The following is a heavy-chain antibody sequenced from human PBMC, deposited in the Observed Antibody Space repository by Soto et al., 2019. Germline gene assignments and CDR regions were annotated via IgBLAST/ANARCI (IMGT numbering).Heavy chain of an antibody. J-gene: IGHJ4*02. V-gene: IGHV1-2*02. Sequence: QVELVQSGAEVKKPGASVKVSCKASGNTFTGYYVHWVRQAPGQGLEWMGWMNPPSGGTNSARKFQGRVIMTRDTSISTAYMELSSLRSDDTAVYYCVRVESVAASPFESWGQGTLVTVSS. CDR3: VRVESVAASPFES. CDR1: GNTFTGYY. CDR2: MNPPSGGT. D-gene: IGHD2-15*01.